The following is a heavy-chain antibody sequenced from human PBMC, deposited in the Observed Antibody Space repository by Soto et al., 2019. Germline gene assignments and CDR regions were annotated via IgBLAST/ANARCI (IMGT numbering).Heavy chain of an antibody. CDR2: ISAGGDMT. D-gene: IGHD3-10*01. CDR1: GFTLSSYA. CDR3: ARGDRGGSGSPASYYYSGWDV. J-gene: IGHJ6*02. V-gene: IGHV3-23*01. Sequence: DVQLLESGGHWVQPGGSLRLSCSASGFTLSSYAMSWVRQAPGKGLEWVSSISAGGDMTYNSDSVRGRFTISRDNSNNALVVQMHNLRIEDTALYYCARGDRGGSGSPASYYYSGWDVWGQGATVIVS.